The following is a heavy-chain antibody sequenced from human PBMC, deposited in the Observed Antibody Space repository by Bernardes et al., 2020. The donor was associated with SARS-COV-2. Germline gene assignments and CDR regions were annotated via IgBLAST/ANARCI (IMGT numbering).Heavy chain of an antibody. CDR3: AREREDDYSNYSGMDV. Sequence: ASVKVSCKASGYTFTGYYMHWVRQAPGQGLEWMGWINPNSGGTNYAQKFQGRVTMTRDTSISTAYMELSRLRSDDTAVYYCAREREDDYSNYSGMDVWGQGTTVTVSS. CDR2: INPNSGGT. D-gene: IGHD4-4*01. CDR1: GYTFTGYY. J-gene: IGHJ6*02. V-gene: IGHV1-2*02.